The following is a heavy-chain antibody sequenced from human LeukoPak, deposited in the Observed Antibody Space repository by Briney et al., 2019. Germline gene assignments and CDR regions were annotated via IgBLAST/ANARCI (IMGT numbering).Heavy chain of an antibody. D-gene: IGHD3-22*01. Sequence: PSETLSLTCTVSGVSISSYYWSWIRQPPGKGLEWIGYIYYSENTNYNSSLKSRVTISDDTSKNQFSLKLTSVTAADTDVYYCAGGNFYDSRGHPYHFHFWGQGTLVSVSS. CDR3: AGGNFYDSRGHPYHFHF. CDR2: IYYSENT. V-gene: IGHV4-59*01. CDR1: GVSISSYY. J-gene: IGHJ4*02.